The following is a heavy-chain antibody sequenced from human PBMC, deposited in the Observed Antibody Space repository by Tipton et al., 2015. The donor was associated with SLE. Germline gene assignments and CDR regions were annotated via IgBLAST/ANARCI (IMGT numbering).Heavy chain of an antibody. J-gene: IGHJ3*02. CDR3: ASWPRWDACDI. V-gene: IGHV5-51*03. CDR2: IYPTDSDT. CDR1: EYSFTNYW. Sequence: VQLVQSGAEVRKPGESLKISCKGSEYSFTNYWIVWVRQVPGKGLEWMGLIYPTDSDTRYSPSFQGQVSISADMSTYTAYLQWSSLKASDSAIDYCASWPRWDACDIWGQGIMVTVYS.